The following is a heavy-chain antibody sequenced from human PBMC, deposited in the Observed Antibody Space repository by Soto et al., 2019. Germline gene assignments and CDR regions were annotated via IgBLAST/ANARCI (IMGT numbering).Heavy chain of an antibody. CDR3: ARHGERTIRSLNWFDP. CDR1: GGSISTYY. D-gene: IGHD4-17*01. CDR2: IYSSGNT. V-gene: IGHV4-59*08. Sequence: SETLSLTCTVSGGSISTYYWSWIRQPPGKGLEWIGYIYSSGNTNSNPSLKSRVTILVDTSKNQFSLKLSSVTAADTAVYYCARHGERTIRSLNWFDPWGQGTLVTVSS. J-gene: IGHJ5*02.